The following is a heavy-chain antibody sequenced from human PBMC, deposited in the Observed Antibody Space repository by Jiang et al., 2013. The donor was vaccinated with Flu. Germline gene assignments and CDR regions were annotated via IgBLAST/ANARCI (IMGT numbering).Heavy chain of an antibody. Sequence: GSTNYNPSLKSRVTISVDTSKKQFSLKLSSVTAADTAVYYCAMKGLLEFGWFDPWGQGTLVTVSS. D-gene: IGHD3-10*01. J-gene: IGHJ5*02. V-gene: IGHV4-34*01. CDR2: GST. CDR3: AMKGLLEFGWFDP.